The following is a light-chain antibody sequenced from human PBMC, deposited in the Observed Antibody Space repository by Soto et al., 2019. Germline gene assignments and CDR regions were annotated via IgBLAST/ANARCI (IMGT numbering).Light chain of an antibody. CDR3: AAWDDSLNPSYV. CDR1: TSNVGSNS. Sequence: QSVLTQPPSASGTPGQRVTISCSGRTSNVGSNSVNWYQQVPGTTPRLLIYYNNQRPSGVPDRFSGSKSGTSASLAISGLQSEDEADYYCAAWDDSLNPSYVFGTGTKLTVL. V-gene: IGLV1-44*01. CDR2: YNN. J-gene: IGLJ1*01.